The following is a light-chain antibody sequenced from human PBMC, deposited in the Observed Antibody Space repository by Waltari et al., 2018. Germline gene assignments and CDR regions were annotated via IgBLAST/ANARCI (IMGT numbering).Light chain of an antibody. CDR1: SSNIGAGYD. J-gene: IGLJ2*01. Sequence: QSVLPQPPSVSGAPGQRVTISCPGSSSNIGAGYDVPWYQQLPGTAPKLLIYGTSNRPSGVPDRFSGSKSGTSASLAITGLQAEDEADYYCQSYDSSLSGYVVFGGGTKLTVL. CDR3: QSYDSSLSGYVV. CDR2: GTS. V-gene: IGLV1-40*01.